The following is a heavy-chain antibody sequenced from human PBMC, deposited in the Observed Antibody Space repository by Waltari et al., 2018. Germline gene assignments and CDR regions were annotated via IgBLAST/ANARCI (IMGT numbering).Heavy chain of an antibody. CDR1: GGTFSSYA. V-gene: IGHV1-69*13. Sequence: QVQLVQSGAEVKKPGSSVKVSCKASGGTFSSYAISWVRQAPGQGLEWMGRIIPIFGTANYAKKFQGRVTIPADKSTRTAYMELSSRRSEDTAVYYGARDSLPSDFGRGYYQGRFDYGAREPWSPSPQ. J-gene: IGHJ4*02. CDR2: IIPIFGTA. D-gene: IGHD3-3*01. CDR3: ARDSLPSDFGRGYYQGRFDY.